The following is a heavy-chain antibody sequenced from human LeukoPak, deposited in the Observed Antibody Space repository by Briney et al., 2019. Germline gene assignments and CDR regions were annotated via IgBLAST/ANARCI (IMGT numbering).Heavy chain of an antibody. CDR2: ISGSGGST. D-gene: IGHD3-3*01. CDR3: AKHPALIGHTITIFGVASYYFDY. Sequence: PGGSLRLSCAASGFTFSSYAMSWVRQAPGKGLEWVSAISGSGGSTYYADSVKGRFTISRDNSRNTLYLQMNSLRAEDTAVYYCAKHPALIGHTITIFGVASYYFDYWGQGTLVTVSS. V-gene: IGHV3-23*01. CDR1: GFTFSSYA. J-gene: IGHJ4*02.